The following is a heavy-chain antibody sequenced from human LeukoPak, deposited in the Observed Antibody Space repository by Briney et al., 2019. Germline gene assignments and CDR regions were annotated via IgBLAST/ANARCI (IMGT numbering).Heavy chain of an antibody. CDR3: ARVTLWFGPFYYYYMDV. D-gene: IGHD3-10*01. J-gene: IGHJ6*03. Sequence: ASVKVSCKASGYTFTSYDINWVRQATGQGLEWMGWMNPNSGNTGYAQKFQGRVTMTRNTSISTAYMELSSLRSEDTAVYYCARVTLWFGPFYYYYMDVWGKGTTVTVSS. V-gene: IGHV1-8*01. CDR1: GYTFTSYD. CDR2: MNPNSGNT.